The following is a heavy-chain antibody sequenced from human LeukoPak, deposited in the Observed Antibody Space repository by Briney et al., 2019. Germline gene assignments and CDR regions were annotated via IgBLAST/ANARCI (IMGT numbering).Heavy chain of an antibody. Sequence: PGGSLRLSCAASGFTFDDYAMHWVRQAPGKGLEWVSLISWDGGSTYYADSVKGRFTISRDNSKNSLYLQMNSLRTEDTALYYCAKDRGGVVVVAASLDYWGQGTLVTVSS. CDR1: GFTFDDYA. J-gene: IGHJ4*02. V-gene: IGHV3-43*01. D-gene: IGHD2-15*01. CDR2: ISWDGGST. CDR3: AKDRGGVVVVAASLDY.